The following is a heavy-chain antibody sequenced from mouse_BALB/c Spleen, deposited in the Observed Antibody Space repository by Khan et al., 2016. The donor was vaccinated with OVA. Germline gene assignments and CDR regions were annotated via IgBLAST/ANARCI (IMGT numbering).Heavy chain of an antibody. CDR1: GFSLTDFG. CDR3: AKRTSIYDGYL. Sequence: QVQLQESGPGLVAPSQSLSITCTVSGFSLTDFGVSWVRQPPGKGLEWLGIIWGDGSTNYHSTLISRLSISKDNSKSQVFFKLNSLQTDDTATYYCAKRTSIYDGYLWCQGTLVTVSA. D-gene: IGHD2-3*01. CDR2: IWGDGST. J-gene: IGHJ3*01. V-gene: IGHV2-3*01.